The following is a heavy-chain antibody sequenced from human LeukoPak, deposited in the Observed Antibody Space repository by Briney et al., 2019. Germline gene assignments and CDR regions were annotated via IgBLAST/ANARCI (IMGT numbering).Heavy chain of an antibody. V-gene: IGHV3-11*01. CDR3: AKGQRFYGEYYFDQ. CDR2: ISGSGSTI. Sequence: GGSLRLSCASSGFRFSDFYMSWIRQTPGKGLEWISYISGSGSTIYNADSLKGRFTISRDNSKNTLYLQMNRLRAEDTAVYYCAKGQRFYGEYYFDQWGQGTLVTVSS. CDR1: GFRFSDFY. J-gene: IGHJ4*02. D-gene: IGHD4-17*01.